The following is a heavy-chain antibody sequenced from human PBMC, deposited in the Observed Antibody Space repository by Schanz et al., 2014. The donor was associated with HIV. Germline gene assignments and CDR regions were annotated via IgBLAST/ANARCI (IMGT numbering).Heavy chain of an antibody. J-gene: IGHJ4*02. CDR1: GFSFSNFW. D-gene: IGHD2-15*01. V-gene: IGHV3-7*03. CDR2: IKQDESEK. CDR3: AKDLVEMPD. Sequence: EALLLESGGGLVQPGGSLRLSCAASGFSFSNFWVTWVRQAPGKRLEWVANIKQDESEKYYADSVKGRFTISRDNAKNSLLLQMNSLRIEDTALYYCAKDLVEMPDWGQGTLVTVSS.